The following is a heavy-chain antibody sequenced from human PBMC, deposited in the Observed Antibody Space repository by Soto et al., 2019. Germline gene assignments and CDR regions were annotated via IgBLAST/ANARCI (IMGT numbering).Heavy chain of an antibody. CDR3: ARSPGSIVVVPAALDDAFDI. J-gene: IGHJ3*02. CDR2: INPNSGGT. CDR1: GYTFTGYY. D-gene: IGHD2-2*01. V-gene: IGHV1-2*04. Sequence: ASVKVSCKASGYTFTGYYMHWVRQAPGQGLEWMGWINPNSGGTNYAQKFQGWVTMTRDTSISTAYMELSRLRSDDTAVYYCARSPGSIVVVPAALDDAFDIWGQGTMVTVSS.